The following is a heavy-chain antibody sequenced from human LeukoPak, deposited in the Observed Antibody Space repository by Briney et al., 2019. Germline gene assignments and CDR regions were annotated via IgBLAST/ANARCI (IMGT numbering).Heavy chain of an antibody. CDR3: ASPGSGWS. CDR2: INPNSGGT. CDR1: VYTFSNYY. J-gene: IGHJ5*02. V-gene: IGHV1-2*02. Sequence: ASVKVSCKASVYTFSNYYMHWVRQAPGQGLEWMGWINPNSGGTNYGPKFQGRVTMTTDTSISTAYMELSSLTSDDTAVYYCASPGSGWSWGQGTLVTVSS. D-gene: IGHD6-19*01.